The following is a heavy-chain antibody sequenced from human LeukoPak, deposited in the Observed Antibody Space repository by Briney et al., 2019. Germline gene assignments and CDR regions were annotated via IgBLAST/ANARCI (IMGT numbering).Heavy chain of an antibody. D-gene: IGHD3-22*01. J-gene: IGHJ4*02. CDR2: INPSGGST. Sequence: ASVKVSCKASGYTFTSYYMHWVRQAPGQGLEWMGIINPSGGSTSYAQKFQGRVTMTRDMSTSTVYMELSSLRSEDTAVYYCTKTYYYDSSGYWVWGQGTLVTVSS. CDR1: GYTFTSYY. V-gene: IGHV1-46*03. CDR3: TKTYYYDSSGYWV.